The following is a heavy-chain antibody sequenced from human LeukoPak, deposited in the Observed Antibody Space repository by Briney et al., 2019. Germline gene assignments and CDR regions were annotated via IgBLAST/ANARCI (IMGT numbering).Heavy chain of an antibody. Sequence: GGSLRLSCAASGFTFRTYELNWVRQAPGKGLEWVSYISDIGTTQHCADSVKGRFIISRDNAKNTLYLQMNSLTAEDTAVYYCARDRSKVTAYDDALDLWGQGTMVIVSS. CDR2: ISDIGTTQ. CDR3: ARDRSKVTAYDDALDL. V-gene: IGHV3-48*03. CDR1: GFTFRTYE. D-gene: IGHD2-21*02. J-gene: IGHJ3*01.